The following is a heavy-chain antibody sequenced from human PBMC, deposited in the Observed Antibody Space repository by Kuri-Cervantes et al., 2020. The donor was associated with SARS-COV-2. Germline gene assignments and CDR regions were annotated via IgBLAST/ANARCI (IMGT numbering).Heavy chain of an antibody. CDR2: INAGNGNT. V-gene: IGHV1-3*01. CDR1: GYTFTSYA. J-gene: IGHJ4*02. CDR3: ARDRSGTYCIDY. Sequence: ASVKVSCKASGYTFTSYAMHWVRQAPGQRLEWMGWINAGNGNTKYSQKFQGRVTITRDTSASTAYMELNSLRAEDTAVFHCARDRSGTYCIDYWDQGTLVTVSS. D-gene: IGHD1-26*01.